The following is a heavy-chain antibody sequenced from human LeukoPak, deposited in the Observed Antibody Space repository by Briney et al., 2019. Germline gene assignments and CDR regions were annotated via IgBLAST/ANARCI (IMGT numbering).Heavy chain of an antibody. Sequence: PSETLSLTCTVSGYSISSGYYWGWIRPPPGKGLEWIGSIYHSGSTYYNPSLKSRVTISVDTSKNQFSLKLSSVTAADTAVYYCARLIAVAPLGYFDYWGQGTLVTVSS. J-gene: IGHJ4*02. CDR3: ARLIAVAPLGYFDY. V-gene: IGHV4-38-2*02. D-gene: IGHD6-19*01. CDR1: GYSISSGYY. CDR2: IYHSGST.